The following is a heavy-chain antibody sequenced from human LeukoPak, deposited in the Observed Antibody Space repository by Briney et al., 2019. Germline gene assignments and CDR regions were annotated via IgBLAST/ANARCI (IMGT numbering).Heavy chain of an antibody. D-gene: IGHD3-3*01. J-gene: IGHJ4*02. CDR1: GFTFSNYW. CDR3: AKGSGSYGQDLYS. CDR2: IKQDGSVK. Sequence: PGGSLRLSCAASGFTFSNYWMSWVRQAPGKGLEWVANIKQDGSVKYYVASVKGRFTISRDNAKNSLYLQMNSLRAEDTAVYYCAKGSGSYGQDLYSWGQGTLVTVAS. V-gene: IGHV3-7*03.